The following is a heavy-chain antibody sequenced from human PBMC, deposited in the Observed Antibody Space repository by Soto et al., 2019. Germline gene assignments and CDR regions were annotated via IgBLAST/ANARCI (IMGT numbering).Heavy chain of an antibody. CDR3: ARVWGMTPDY. D-gene: IGHD7-27*01. Sequence: QVQLQESGPGLVKPSQTLSLTCTVSGGSISSGGYYWSWIRQHPGKGLEWIGHFYYSGSTYYNPSLKSRVTMSGDTSKNQFSLKLSSVTAADTAMYYCARVWGMTPDYWGQGTLVTVSS. J-gene: IGHJ4*02. CDR2: FYYSGST. CDR1: GGSISSGGYY. V-gene: IGHV4-31*03.